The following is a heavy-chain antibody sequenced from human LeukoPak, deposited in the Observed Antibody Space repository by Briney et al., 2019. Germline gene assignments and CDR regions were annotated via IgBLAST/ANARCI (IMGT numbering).Heavy chain of an antibody. CDR1: GVSIRSSY. CDR2: MFYTGST. D-gene: IGHD6-19*01. V-gene: IGHV4-59*01. CDR3: ARVDSSGWYFDL. Sequence: SETLSLTCTVSGVSIRSSYWTWIRQPPGKELEWIGYMFYTGSTNYNPSLKSRVTTSVDTSKSQFSLKMTSVTAADTAVYYCARVDSSGWYFDLWGRGTLVTVSS. J-gene: IGHJ2*01.